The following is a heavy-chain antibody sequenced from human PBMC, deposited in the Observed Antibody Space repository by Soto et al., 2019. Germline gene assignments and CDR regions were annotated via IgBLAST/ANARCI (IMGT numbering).Heavy chain of an antibody. J-gene: IGHJ3*01. CDR3: ARKPDVATAKVGGGYVFDV. CDR1: SGSIFTTNW. CDR2: IYHSGSP. D-gene: IGHD3-16*01. V-gene: IGHV4-4*02. Sequence: QVQLQESGPGLVKPSGTLSLTCAASSGSIFTTNWWSWVRQSPGRGLQWIGDIYHSGSPKYNPSRKLRVTISIDKSNDRFFLNLPSVTAADTAVYYCARKPDVATAKVGGGYVFDVWGQGTMVTVSS.